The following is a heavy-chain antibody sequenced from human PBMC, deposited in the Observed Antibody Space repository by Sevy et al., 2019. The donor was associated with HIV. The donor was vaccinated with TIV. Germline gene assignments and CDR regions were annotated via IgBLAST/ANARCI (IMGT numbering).Heavy chain of an antibody. Sequence: GGSLRLSCVASGFTFDTYWMQWVRQAPGKGLEWVSGISGSGTSTYYTDSVKGRFTISRDNSKNTVYLQMNNLRAEDTAVYYCGKVSIFGVGGFYDYWGQGTLVTVSS. CDR2: ISGSGTST. V-gene: IGHV3-23*01. J-gene: IGHJ4*02. D-gene: IGHD3-3*01. CDR1: GFTFDTYW. CDR3: GKVSIFGVGGFYDY.